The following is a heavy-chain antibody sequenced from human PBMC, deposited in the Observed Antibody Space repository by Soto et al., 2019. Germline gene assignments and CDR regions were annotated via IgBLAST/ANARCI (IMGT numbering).Heavy chain of an antibody. J-gene: IGHJ6*02. D-gene: IGHD3-3*01. CDR1: GGSISSYY. Sequence: SETLSLTCTFSGGSISSYYWSWIRQPPGKGLEWIGYIYYSGSTNYNPSLNSRVTISVDTSKNQFSLKLSSVTAADTAVYYCPRDLPFLGFLEWLFWGYGLDVWGQGTTVSSP. CDR3: PRDLPFLGFLEWLFWGYGLDV. V-gene: IGHV4-59*01. CDR2: IYYSGST.